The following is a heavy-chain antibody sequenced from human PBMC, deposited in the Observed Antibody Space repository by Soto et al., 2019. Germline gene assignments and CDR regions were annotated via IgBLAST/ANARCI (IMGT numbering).Heavy chain of an antibody. CDR2: INPILSMS. Sequence: QVQLVQSGAEVKKPGSSVRVSCKASGDTFTFYSINWVRQAPGLGLEWMGRINPILSMSNYAQRFQGRVTMTADKSTSPAYMELSSLRSEGTAMYYCASSYGSGYRAFDYWGQGALVTVSS. D-gene: IGHD3-10*01. J-gene: IGHJ4*02. V-gene: IGHV1-69*02. CDR1: GDTFTFYS. CDR3: ASSYGSGYRAFDY.